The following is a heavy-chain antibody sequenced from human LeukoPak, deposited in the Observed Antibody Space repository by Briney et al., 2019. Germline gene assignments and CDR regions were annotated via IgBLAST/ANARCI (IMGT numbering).Heavy chain of an antibody. CDR2: INPNSGGT. J-gene: IGHJ6*03. Sequence: ASVKVSCKASGYSFTAYYMHWVRQAPGQGLEWMGWINPNSGGTNYAQKFQGRVTMTRDTSISTAYMELSRLRSDDTAVYYCARSYYDSSGYYYYYYMDVWGKGTTVTVSS. CDR3: ARSYYDSSGYYYYYYMDV. V-gene: IGHV1-2*02. D-gene: IGHD3-22*01. CDR1: GYSFTAYY.